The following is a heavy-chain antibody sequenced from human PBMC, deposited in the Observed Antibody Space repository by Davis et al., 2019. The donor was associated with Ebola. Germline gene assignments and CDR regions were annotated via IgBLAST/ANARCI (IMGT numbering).Heavy chain of an antibody. CDR2: IHGNGAGT. V-gene: IGHV3-23*01. CDR1: GFTFSSYA. Sequence: GESLKISCAASGFTFSSYAMSWVRQAPGKGLEWVSAIHGNGAGTFYADSVKGRFTISRDNSKNTLYLDMNSVRAEDTAIYYCAKDFTISTWGQGTLVTVSS. CDR3: AKDFTIST. D-gene: IGHD3-3*01. J-gene: IGHJ5*02.